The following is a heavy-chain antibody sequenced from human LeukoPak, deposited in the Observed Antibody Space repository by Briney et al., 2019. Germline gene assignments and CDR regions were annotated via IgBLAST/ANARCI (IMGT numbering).Heavy chain of an antibody. CDR2: IIPLFGTA. V-gene: IGHV1-69*01. D-gene: IGHD6-13*01. CDR1: GGTLSHYA. J-gene: IGHJ4*02. Sequence: SVEVPCKASGGTLSHYAINWVRQAPGQGPEWMGGIIPLFGTANYAQMFQGRVTITADESTSTAYMDLSSLRSEDTAVYYCARDRAAAGTWFDYWGQGTLVTVSS. CDR3: ARDRAAAGTWFDY.